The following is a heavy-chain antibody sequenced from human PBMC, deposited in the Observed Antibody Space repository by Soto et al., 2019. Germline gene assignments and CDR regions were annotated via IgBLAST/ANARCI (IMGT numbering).Heavy chain of an antibody. V-gene: IGHV3-7*05. CDR1: GFSFSTYW. CDR3: AKAPRGSGRDYYFDS. J-gene: IGHJ4*02. Sequence: EVQLVESGGGLVQSGGSLRLSCAASGFSFSTYWMSWVRQDPGKRLEWVANINQDGSQQWYVDSVKGRFTISRDNAKDSVYLQMNSLRDEDTAVYYCAKAPRGSGRDYYFDSWGQGTLITVSS. CDR2: INQDGSQQ. D-gene: IGHD3-10*01.